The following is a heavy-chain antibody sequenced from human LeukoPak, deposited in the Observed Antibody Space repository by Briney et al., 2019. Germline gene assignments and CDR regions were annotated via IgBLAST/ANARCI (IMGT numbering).Heavy chain of an antibody. Sequence: GGSLRLSCVASGFTFSRYDMDWVRLAPGKGREWVSYIHSGGNTIYYADSVKGRFTISRDYAKHSLYLQMNNLRAEDTAVYYCVRKLTGTTYFDYWGQGTLVTVSS. V-gene: IGHV3-48*03. J-gene: IGHJ4*02. CDR3: VRKLTGTTYFDY. CDR2: IHSGGNTI. CDR1: GFTFSRYD. D-gene: IGHD1-1*01.